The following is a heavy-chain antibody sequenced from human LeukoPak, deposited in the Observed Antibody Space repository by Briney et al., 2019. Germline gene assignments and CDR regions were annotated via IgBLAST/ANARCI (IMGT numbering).Heavy chain of an antibody. D-gene: IGHD3-22*01. V-gene: IGHV1-8*01. CDR3: ARGTDDTPWGFDY. CDR2: MNPISGIT. J-gene: IGHJ4*02. CDR1: GYTFTGYV. Sequence: ASVKDSCKASGYTFTGYVVSSVRPAPGQGREWMGWMNPISGITGNAQKFHGIVTMTRNTSISTAYMKLSSLRSEDTAVYYCARGTDDTPWGFDYWGQGTLVTVSS.